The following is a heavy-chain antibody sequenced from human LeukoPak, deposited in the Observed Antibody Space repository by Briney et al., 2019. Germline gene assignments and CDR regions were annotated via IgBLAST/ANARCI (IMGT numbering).Heavy chain of an antibody. J-gene: IGHJ4*02. V-gene: IGHV3-23*01. CDR2: ISGSGGST. D-gene: IGHD3-3*01. CDR3: AKDLRFLEWFFDY. Sequence: GGSLRLSCAASGFTFSSYAMSWVRQAPGKGLEWVSAISGSGGSTYYADSVKGRFTIYRDNSKNTLYLQMNSLRAEDTAVYYCAKDLRFLEWFFDYWGQGTLVTVSS. CDR1: GFTFSSYA.